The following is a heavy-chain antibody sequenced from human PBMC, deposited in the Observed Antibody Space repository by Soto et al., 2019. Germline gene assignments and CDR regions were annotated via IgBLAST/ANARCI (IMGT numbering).Heavy chain of an antibody. CDR2: ISTYNGNT. J-gene: IGHJ4*02. CDR3: AREYCANGVCYLPDY. Sequence: QVQLVQSGAEVKKPGASVKVSCKASGYTFTTYGISWVRQAPGQGLEWMGWISTYNGNTYYTQKLQGRVTMTTDTSTNRAYMELTSLKSDDTAVYYCAREYCANGVCYLPDYWCQGTLVSVSS. D-gene: IGHD2-8*01. V-gene: IGHV1-18*01. CDR1: GYTFTTYG.